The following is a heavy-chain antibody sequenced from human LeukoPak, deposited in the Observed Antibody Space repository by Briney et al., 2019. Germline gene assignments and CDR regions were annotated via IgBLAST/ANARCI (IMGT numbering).Heavy chain of an antibody. CDR1: GFTFSSYW. CDR2: IKQDGSEK. Sequence: GGSLRLSCAASGFTFSSYWMSWVRQAPGKGLEWVANIKQDGSEKYYVDSVKGRFTISRDNAKNSLYLQMNSLKTEDTAVYYCTTALYVWNDVNYWGQGALVTVSS. J-gene: IGHJ4*02. CDR3: TTALYVWNDVNY. D-gene: IGHD1-1*01. V-gene: IGHV3-7*03.